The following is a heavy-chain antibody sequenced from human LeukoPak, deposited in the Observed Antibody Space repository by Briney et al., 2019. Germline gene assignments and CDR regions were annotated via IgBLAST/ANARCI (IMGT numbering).Heavy chain of an antibody. D-gene: IGHD3-22*01. CDR1: GFTFSSYA. CDR2: INHSGST. Sequence: GSLRLSCAASGFTFSSYAMSWVRQAPGKGLEWIGEINHSGSTNYNPSLKSRVTISVDTSKNQFSLKLSSVTAADTAVYYCASKDYYDSIRGGQGTLVTVSS. CDR3: ASKDYYDSIR. V-gene: IGHV4-34*01. J-gene: IGHJ4*02.